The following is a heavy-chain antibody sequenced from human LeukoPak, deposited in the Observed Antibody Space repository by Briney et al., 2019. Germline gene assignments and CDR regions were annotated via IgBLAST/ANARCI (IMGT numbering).Heavy chain of an antibody. Sequence: GGSLRLSCAASGFTFSSYAMSWVRQAPGKGLEWVSAISGSGGSTYYADSVKGRFTISGDNSKNTLYLQMNSLRAEDTAVYYCAKDPSYDYAAYFDYWGQGTLVTVSS. CDR3: AKDPSYDYAAYFDY. D-gene: IGHD3-16*01. V-gene: IGHV3-23*01. CDR1: GFTFSSYA. J-gene: IGHJ4*02. CDR2: ISGSGGST.